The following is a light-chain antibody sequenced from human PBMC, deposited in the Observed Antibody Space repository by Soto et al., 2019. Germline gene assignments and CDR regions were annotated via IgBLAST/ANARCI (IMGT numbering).Light chain of an antibody. Sequence: SYELTQPPSVSVAPGKTATITCGGNNIGSKSVHWHQQRPGQAPVVVIYYDTDPPSGIPERFSGSNSGNTATLTISRVEAGDEADYYCQVWDRSRNVWVFGGGTKLTVL. V-gene: IGLV3-21*04. J-gene: IGLJ3*02. CDR1: NIGSKS. CDR2: YDT. CDR3: QVWDRSRNVWV.